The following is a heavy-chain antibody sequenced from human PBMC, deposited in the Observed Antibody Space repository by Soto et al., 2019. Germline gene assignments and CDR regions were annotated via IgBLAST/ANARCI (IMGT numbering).Heavy chain of an antibody. D-gene: IGHD6-6*01. J-gene: IGHJ6*02. CDR3: ARDRGHSRSSGTVFYGMDV. CDR2: ISYDGSNK. CDR1: GFTFSSYA. V-gene: IGHV3-30-3*01. Sequence: QVQLVESGGGVVQPGRSLRLSCAASGFTFSSYAMHWVRQAPGKGLEWVAVISYDGSNKYYADSVKGRFTISRDNSKNTLYRQINSLRSEDTVVYYCARDRGHSRSSGTVFYGMDVCGHGTTVTVSS.